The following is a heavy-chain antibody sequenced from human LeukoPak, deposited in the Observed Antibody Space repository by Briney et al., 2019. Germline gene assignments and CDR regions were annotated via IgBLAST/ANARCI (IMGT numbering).Heavy chain of an antibody. Sequence: GGSLRLSCAASGFTFDDYGMSWVRQAPGKGLEWVSGINWNGGSTGYADSVKGRFTISRDNAKNSLYLQMNSLRAEDTALYYCARAPAPLLGGELLHWGQGTQVTVSS. D-gene: IGHD3-10*01. J-gene: IGHJ4*02. CDR3: ARAPAPLLGGELLH. CDR2: INWNGGST. CDR1: GFTFDDYG. V-gene: IGHV3-20*04.